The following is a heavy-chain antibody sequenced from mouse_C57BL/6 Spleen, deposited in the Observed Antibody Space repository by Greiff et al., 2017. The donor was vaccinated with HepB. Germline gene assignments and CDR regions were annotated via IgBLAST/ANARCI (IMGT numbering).Heavy chain of an antibody. V-gene: IGHV5-4*01. CDR2: ISDGGSYT. Sequence: DVQLVESGGGLVKPGGSLKLSCAASGFTFSSYAMSWVRQTPEKRLEWVATISDGGSYTYYPDNVKGRFTISRDNAKNNLYLQMSHLKSEDTAMYYCARVGYYYGSSLFDYWGQGTTLTVSS. CDR1: GFTFSSYA. CDR3: ARVGYYYGSSLFDY. J-gene: IGHJ2*01. D-gene: IGHD1-1*01.